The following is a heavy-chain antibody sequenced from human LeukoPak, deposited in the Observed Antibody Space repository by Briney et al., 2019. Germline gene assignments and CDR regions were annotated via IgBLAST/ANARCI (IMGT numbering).Heavy chain of an antibody. D-gene: IGHD6-19*01. CDR2: ISGYNGNT. CDR3: AASGWSKPYYFDS. Sequence: GASVKVSCKASGHTFTSYGFNWVRQAPGQRLEWMGWISGYNGNTDYAQKVQGRVTMTTDTATTSAYMELRSLRSDDTAVYFCAASGWSKPYYFDSWGQGTLVTVSS. J-gene: IGHJ4*02. V-gene: IGHV1-18*01. CDR1: GHTFTSYG.